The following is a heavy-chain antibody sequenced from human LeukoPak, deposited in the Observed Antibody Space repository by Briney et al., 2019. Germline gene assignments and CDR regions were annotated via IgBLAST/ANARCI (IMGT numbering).Heavy chain of an antibody. CDR1: GYTFSNYG. D-gene: IGHD1-1*01. Sequence: ASVKVSCKTSGYTFSNYGISWVRQAPGQGLEWMGWITAYNGDRLYAQRFQGRITLTTDTSTSTSYMELRSLEYDDTAIYYCARDNDKVVDHWGQGTLVTVSS. J-gene: IGHJ4*01. CDR3: ARDNDKVVDH. V-gene: IGHV1-18*01. CDR2: ITAYNGDR.